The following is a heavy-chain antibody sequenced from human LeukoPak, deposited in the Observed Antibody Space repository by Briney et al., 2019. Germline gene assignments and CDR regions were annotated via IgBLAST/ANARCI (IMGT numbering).Heavy chain of an antibody. D-gene: IGHD6-19*01. CDR2: ISRDGSKT. J-gene: IGHJ4*02. CDR3: AKDQWNPDY. V-gene: IGHV3-64*04. CDR1: GFTFNSYI. Sequence: GGSLRLSCLASGFTFNSYIMHWVRQAPGKGLEYVSAISRDGSKTYYADSVKGRFTISRDNSKNMLYLQMNSLRAEDTAVYYCAKDQWNPDYWGQGTLVSVSS.